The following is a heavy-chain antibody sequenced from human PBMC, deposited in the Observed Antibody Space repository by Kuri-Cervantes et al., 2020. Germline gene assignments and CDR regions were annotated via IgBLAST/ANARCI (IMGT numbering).Heavy chain of an antibody. Sequence: GESLKISCAASGFTINNDWMSWVRQAPGKGLEWVANIKEDGSEKHYVDSVKGRFTISRDNAKNSLYLQMSSPRVDDTAVYFCARYSGSNGFVYWGQGTLVTVSS. CDR1: GFTINNDW. D-gene: IGHD1-26*01. J-gene: IGHJ4*02. V-gene: IGHV3-7*01. CDR2: IKEDGSEK. CDR3: ARYSGSNGFVY.